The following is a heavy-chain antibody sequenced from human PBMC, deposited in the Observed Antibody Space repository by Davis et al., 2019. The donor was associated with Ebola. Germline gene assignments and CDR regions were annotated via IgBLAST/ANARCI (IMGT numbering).Heavy chain of an antibody. CDR1: GFTFSSYW. Sequence: GGSLRLSCAASGFTFSSYWMSWVRQAPGKGLEWVSAISGSGGTTYYEDSVKGRFTISRDNSKNTLYLQMNSLRAEDSAVYYCAKDQLYQLPSNWFDPWGQGTLVTVSS. J-gene: IGHJ5*02. CDR3: AKDQLYQLPSNWFDP. D-gene: IGHD2-2*01. CDR2: ISGSGGTT. V-gene: IGHV3-23*01.